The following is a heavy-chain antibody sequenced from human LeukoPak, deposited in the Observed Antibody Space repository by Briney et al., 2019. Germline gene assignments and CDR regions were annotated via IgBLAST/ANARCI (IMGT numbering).Heavy chain of an antibody. CDR1: GFTFDDYA. D-gene: IGHD6-13*01. CDR3: AKAAGIAAAGKRDYFDY. CDR2: ISWNSGSK. V-gene: IGHV3-9*01. Sequence: PGGSLRLSCAASGFTFDDYAMHWVRQAPGKGLEWVSGISWNSGSKGYADSVKGRFTISRDNAKNSLFLQMNSLSAEDTALYYCAKAAGIAAAGKRDYFDYWGQGTLVTVSS. J-gene: IGHJ4*01.